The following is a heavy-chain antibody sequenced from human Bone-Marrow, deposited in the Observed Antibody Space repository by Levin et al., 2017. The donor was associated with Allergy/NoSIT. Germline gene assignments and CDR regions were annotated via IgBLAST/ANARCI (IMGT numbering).Heavy chain of an antibody. CDR1: GYTFSNYG. CDR2: ISTFSGDI. D-gene: IGHD2-2*01. J-gene: IGHJ5*02. CDR3: ARDSTPYCSSSSCYRRSWFDP. Sequence: ASVKVSCQASGYTFSNYGVTWVRQAPGQGLEWMGWISTFSGDIKYAQKVQGRVTMTTDTSTSTVYMELRSLRSDDTAVYYCARDSTPYCSSSSCYRRSWFDPWGQGTLVNVSS. V-gene: IGHV1-18*01.